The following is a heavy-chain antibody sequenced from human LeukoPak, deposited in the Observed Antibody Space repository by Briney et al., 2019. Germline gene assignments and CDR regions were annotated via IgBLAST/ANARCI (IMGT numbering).Heavy chain of an antibody. CDR3: ARRTYYYDSSGYRTYYYYMDV. J-gene: IGHJ6*03. CDR2: ISAYNGNT. Sequence: ASVKVSCKASGYTFTGYYMHWVRQAPGQGLEWMGWISAYNGNTNYAQELQGRVTMTTDTSTSTAYMELRSLRSDDTAVYYCARRTYYYDSSGYRTYYYYMDVWGKGTTVTISS. D-gene: IGHD3-22*01. CDR1: GYTFTGYY. V-gene: IGHV1-18*04.